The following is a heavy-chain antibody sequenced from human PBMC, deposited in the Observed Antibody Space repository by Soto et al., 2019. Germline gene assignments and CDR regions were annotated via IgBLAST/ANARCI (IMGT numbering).Heavy chain of an antibody. V-gene: IGHV4-31*03. CDR2: IYYSGST. D-gene: IGHD3-3*01. CDR1: GGSISSGGYY. Sequence: QVQLQESGPGLVKPSQTLSLTCTVSGGSISSGGYYWSWIRQHPGKGLEWIGYIYYSGSTYYNPFLKSRVTIAVDTSKNQFSLKLSSVTAADTAVYYCARGLDYDFWSGPYYFDYWGQGTLVTVSS. J-gene: IGHJ4*02. CDR3: ARGLDYDFWSGPYYFDY.